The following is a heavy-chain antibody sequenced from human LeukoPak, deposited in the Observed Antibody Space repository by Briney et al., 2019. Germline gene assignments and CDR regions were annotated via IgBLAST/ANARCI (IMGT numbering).Heavy chain of an antibody. V-gene: IGHV3-21*01. J-gene: IGHJ4*02. CDR3: VRDWAPASMQAAPFDC. Sequence: GGSLRLSCAASGFPFSSYGMSWVRQAPGKGLEWVSSISSSSSYIYYADSVKGRFTISRDNAKNSLYLQMNSPRLEDTAVYYCVRDWAPASMQAAPFDCWGQGTLVTVSS. CDR1: GFPFSSYG. D-gene: IGHD2/OR15-2a*01. CDR2: ISSSSSYI.